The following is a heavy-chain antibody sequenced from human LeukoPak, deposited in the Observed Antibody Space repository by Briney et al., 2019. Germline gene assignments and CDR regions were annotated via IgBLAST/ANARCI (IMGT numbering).Heavy chain of an antibody. CDR1: GFTFSSYG. CDR2: IRYDDSNK. V-gene: IGHV3-30*02. Sequence: GGSLRLSCAASGFTFSSYGMYWVRQAPGKGLEWVAYIRYDDSNKYYADSVKGRFTVSRDNSKNTLYLQMNSLRDEDTAVYYCAKKDGSSWATLDYWGQGTLVTVSS. D-gene: IGHD6-13*01. CDR3: AKKDGSSWATLDY. J-gene: IGHJ4*02.